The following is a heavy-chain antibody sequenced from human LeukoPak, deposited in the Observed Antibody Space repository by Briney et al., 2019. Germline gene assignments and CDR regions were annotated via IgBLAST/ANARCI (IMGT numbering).Heavy chain of an antibody. Sequence: PSETLSLTCTVSGGSISSYYWSWIRQPPGKGLEWIGYIYYSGSTYYNPSLKSRVNISVDTSKNQFSLKLNSVTAADTAVYYCARMGIVGATGYYFDYWGQGTLVTVSS. D-gene: IGHD1-26*01. CDR2: IYYSGST. J-gene: IGHJ4*02. CDR1: GGSISSYY. CDR3: ARMGIVGATGYYFDY. V-gene: IGHV4-59*06.